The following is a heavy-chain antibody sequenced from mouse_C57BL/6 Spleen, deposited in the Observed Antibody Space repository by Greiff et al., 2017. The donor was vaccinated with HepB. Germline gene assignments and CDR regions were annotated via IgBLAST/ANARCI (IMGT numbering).Heavy chain of an antibody. CDR3: ARLDGSSWFAY. V-gene: IGHV1-64*01. CDR2: IHPNSGST. D-gene: IGHD1-1*01. J-gene: IGHJ3*01. CDR1: GYTFTSYW. Sequence: QVQLQQPGAELVKPGASVKLSCKASGYTFTSYWMHWVKQRPGQGLEWIGMIHPNSGSTNYNEKFKSKATLTVDKSSSTAYMQLSSLTSEDSAVYYCARLDGSSWFAYWGQGTLVTVSA.